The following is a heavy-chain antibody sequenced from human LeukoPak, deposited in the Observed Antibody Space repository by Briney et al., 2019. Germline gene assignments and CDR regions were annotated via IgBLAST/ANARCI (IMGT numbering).Heavy chain of an antibody. D-gene: IGHD3-16*01. CDR3: ARPWGISPSD. V-gene: IGHV4-59*02. CDR1: GGSVSRFY. J-gene: IGHJ4*02. CDR2: ISNSGST. Sequence: PSETLSLTCIVSGGSVSRFYWSWIRQPPGKGLEWIGYISNSGSTSYNPSLKSRVTIAVDASKNQVSLKLTSVTAADTAVYYCARPWGISPSDGGQGTLVTVSS.